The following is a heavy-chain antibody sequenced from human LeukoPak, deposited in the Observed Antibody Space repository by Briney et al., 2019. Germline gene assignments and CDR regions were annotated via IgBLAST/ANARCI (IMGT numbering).Heavy chain of an antibody. Sequence: NPSETLSLTCTVSGGSISSYHWNWIRQPPGKGLEWIGYIYYSGSTNYNPSLKSRLTISVDTSKNQFSLKLSSVTAADTAVYYCARGPRISLVRGALELDYWGQGTLVTVSS. CDR2: IYYSGST. J-gene: IGHJ4*02. D-gene: IGHD3-10*01. CDR1: GGSISSYH. V-gene: IGHV4-59*01. CDR3: ARGPRISLVRGALELDY.